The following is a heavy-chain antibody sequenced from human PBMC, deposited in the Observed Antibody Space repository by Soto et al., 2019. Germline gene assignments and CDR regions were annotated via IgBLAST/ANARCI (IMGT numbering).Heavy chain of an antibody. D-gene: IGHD4-17*01. J-gene: IGHJ6*02. CDR1: GGTFSSYA. CDR3: ARDTLTTVTTDHYYYYYGMDV. V-gene: IGHV1-69*13. CDR2: IIPIFGTA. Sequence: ASVKVSCKASGGTFSSYAISWVRQAPGQGLEWMGGIIPIFGTANYAQKFQGRVTITADESTSTAYMELSSLRSEDTAVYYCARDTLTTVTTDHYYYYYGMDVWGQGTTVTVSS.